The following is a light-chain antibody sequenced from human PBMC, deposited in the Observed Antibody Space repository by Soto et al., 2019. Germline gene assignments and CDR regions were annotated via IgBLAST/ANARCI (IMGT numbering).Light chain of an antibody. Sequence: EIVMTQSPATLSVSPGERAALSCIASQTVGSDLAWYQQRPGQPPRLLVYGAATRATGVPARFSGSGSGTEFTLTLSSLQSEDFAVYYCQHYKTWPLAFGQGTKVETK. CDR1: QTVGSD. CDR3: QHYKTWPLA. CDR2: GAA. J-gene: IGKJ1*01. V-gene: IGKV3-15*01.